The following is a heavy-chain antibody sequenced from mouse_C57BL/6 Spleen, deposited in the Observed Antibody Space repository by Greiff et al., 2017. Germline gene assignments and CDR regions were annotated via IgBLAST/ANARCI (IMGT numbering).Heavy chain of an antibody. J-gene: IGHJ4*01. CDR3: ARWFGLLGYDMDD. CDR1: GYTFTSYW. D-gene: IGHD4-1*01. Sequence: VQLQQPGAELVRPGSSVKLSCKASGYTFTSYWMDWVKQRPGQGLEWIGNIYPSDSETNYNQKFKDKATLTVDKSSSTAYMQLSSLTSEDTAVYYCARWFGLLGYDMDDWGKGTSVTVSS. CDR2: IYPSDSET. V-gene: IGHV1-61*01.